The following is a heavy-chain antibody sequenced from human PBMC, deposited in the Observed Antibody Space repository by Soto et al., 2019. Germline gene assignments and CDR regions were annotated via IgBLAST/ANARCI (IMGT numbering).Heavy chain of an antibody. CDR2: ISWNSGTM. D-gene: IGHD2-2*01. CDR3: AKDIGSCVSTSCYLTYGGIDV. V-gene: IGHV3-9*01. J-gene: IGHJ6*02. Sequence: VQLVESGGGLVQPGRSLRLSYAASGFTFDGYAMHWVRQVPGKGLEWVSGISWNSGTMAYADSVKDRFTISRDNAKNALYLQMNSLRTEDTALYYCAKDIGSCVSTSCYLTYGGIDVWGQGTTVTVS. CDR1: GFTFDGYA.